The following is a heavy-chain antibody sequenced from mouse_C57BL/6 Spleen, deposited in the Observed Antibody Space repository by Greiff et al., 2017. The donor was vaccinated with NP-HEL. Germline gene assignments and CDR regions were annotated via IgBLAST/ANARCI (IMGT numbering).Heavy chain of an antibody. CDR3: ARNKDYDGRGFAY. D-gene: IGHD2-4*01. CDR2: IDPSDSET. CDR1: GYTFTSYW. J-gene: IGHJ3*01. V-gene: IGHV1-52*01. Sequence: QVQLKQPGAELVRPGSSVKLSCKASGYTFTSYWMHWVKQRPIQGLEWIGNIDPSDSETHYNQKFKDKATLTVDKSSSTAYMQLSSLTSEDSAVYYCARNKDYDGRGFAYWGQGTLVTVSA.